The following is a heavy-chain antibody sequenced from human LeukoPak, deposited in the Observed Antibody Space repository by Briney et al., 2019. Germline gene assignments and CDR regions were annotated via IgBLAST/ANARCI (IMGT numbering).Heavy chain of an antibody. CDR3: AGVVVLYYFDY. V-gene: IGHV3-23*01. CDR1: GFTFSSYG. J-gene: IGHJ4*01. CDR2: ISGSGSST. Sequence: GGSLRLSCAAAGFTFSSYGMSWVRQAPGKGLEWVAAISGSGSSTYYADSVKGRFTISRDNSKNTPYLQMNSLRAEDTAVSYCAGVVVLYYFDYWGQGTLVTVS. D-gene: IGHD3-22*01.